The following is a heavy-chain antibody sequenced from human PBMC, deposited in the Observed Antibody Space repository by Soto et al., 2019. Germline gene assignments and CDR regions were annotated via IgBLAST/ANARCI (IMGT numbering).Heavy chain of an antibody. CDR2: IIPIFGTA. V-gene: IGHV1-69*13. CDR1: GGTFSSYA. CDR3: AIVLITMVRGPERSLYGMDV. D-gene: IGHD3-10*01. Sequence: SVKVSCKASGGTFSSYAISWVRQAPGQGLEWMGGIIPIFGTANYAQKFQGRVTITADESTSTAYMELSSLRSEDTAVYYCAIVLITMVRGPERSLYGMDVWGQGTTVTVSS. J-gene: IGHJ6*02.